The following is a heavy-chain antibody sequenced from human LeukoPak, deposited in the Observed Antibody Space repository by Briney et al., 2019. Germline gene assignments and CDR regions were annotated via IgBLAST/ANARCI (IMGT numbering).Heavy chain of an antibody. J-gene: IGHJ6*02. CDR1: GFTFSSYW. V-gene: IGHV3-74*01. Sequence: GGSLRLSCAASGFTFSSYWMHWVRQAPGKGLVWVSRINSDGSSTSYADSVKGRFTISRDNAKNSLYLQMNSLRAEDTAVYYCARPSDSSGWYVLGDYYYGMDVWGQGTTVTVSS. CDR2: INSDGSST. D-gene: IGHD6-19*01. CDR3: ARPSDSSGWYVLGDYYYGMDV.